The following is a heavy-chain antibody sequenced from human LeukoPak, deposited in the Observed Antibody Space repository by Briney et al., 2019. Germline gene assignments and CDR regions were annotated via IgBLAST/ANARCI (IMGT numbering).Heavy chain of an antibody. J-gene: IGHJ4*02. D-gene: IGHD1-26*01. V-gene: IGHV3-21*01. CDR3: ARVGMAVGATVDY. Sequence: GGSLRLSCAASGFSFSSYSMNWVRQAPGKGLEWDSSISSSSSYIYYADSVKGRFTISRDNAKNSLYLQMNSLRAEDTAVYYCARVGMAVGATVDYWGQGILVTVSS. CDR2: ISSSSSYI. CDR1: GFSFSSYS.